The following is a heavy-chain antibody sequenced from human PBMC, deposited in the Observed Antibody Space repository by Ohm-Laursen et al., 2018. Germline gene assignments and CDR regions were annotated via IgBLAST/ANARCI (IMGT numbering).Heavy chain of an antibody. CDR2: ISASGGST. D-gene: IGHD3-9*01. CDR1: GFTFSSYA. J-gene: IGHJ4*02. Sequence: SLRLSCAASGFTFSSYAMSWVRQAPGKGLEWVSAISASGGSTYVADSAKGRFTISRDNSKNTLYLQMNSLRAEDTAVYYCATAGYDGFDCWGQGTLVTVSS. CDR3: ATAGYDGFDC. V-gene: IGHV3-23*01.